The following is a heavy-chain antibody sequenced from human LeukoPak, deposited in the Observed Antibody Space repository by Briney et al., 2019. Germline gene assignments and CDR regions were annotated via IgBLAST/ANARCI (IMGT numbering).Heavy chain of an antibody. V-gene: IGHV1-2*02. Sequence: ASVKVSCGASGYTFTGYYMHWVRQAPGQGLEWMGWINPNSGGTNYAQKFQGRVTMTRDTSISTAYMELSRLRSDDTAVYYCAREIVVGALFDYWGQGTLVTVSS. CDR3: AREIVVGALFDY. CDR2: INPNSGGT. CDR1: GYTFTGYY. D-gene: IGHD1-26*01. J-gene: IGHJ4*02.